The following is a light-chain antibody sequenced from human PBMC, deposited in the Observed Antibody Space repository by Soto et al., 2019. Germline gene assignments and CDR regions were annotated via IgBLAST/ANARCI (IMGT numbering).Light chain of an antibody. J-gene: IGKJ2*01. CDR1: QSVGSN. CDR3: QQYNNWPPMYT. CDR2: GAS. V-gene: IGKV3-15*01. Sequence: MTQSPATLSVSPGERATLSCRASQSVGSNLAWYQQRPGQAPRLLIYGASTRATGIPARFSGSGSGTEFTLTISSLQSEDFAVYYCQQYNNWPPMYTFGQGTKLEIK.